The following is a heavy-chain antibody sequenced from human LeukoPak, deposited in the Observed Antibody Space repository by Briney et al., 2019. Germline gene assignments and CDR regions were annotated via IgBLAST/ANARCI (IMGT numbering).Heavy chain of an antibody. V-gene: IGHV3-23*03. CDR1: GFTFSNYA. CDR3: FDL. CDR2: IHSDGKT. J-gene: IGHJ2*01. Sequence: GGSLRLSCAASGFTFSNYAMSRVRQAPGKGLEWVSVIHSDGKTFYADSVKGRFTISRDNSENTLYLQMNTLRVEDTAFYWYFDLWGRGTLVTVSS.